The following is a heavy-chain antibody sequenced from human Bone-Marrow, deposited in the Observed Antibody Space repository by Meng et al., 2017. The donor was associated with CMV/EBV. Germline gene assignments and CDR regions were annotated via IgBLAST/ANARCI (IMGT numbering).Heavy chain of an antibody. J-gene: IGHJ6*02. CDR2: INPNSGGT. Sequence: ASVKVSCKASGGTFRSYAINWVRQAPGQGLEWMGWINPNSGGTNYAQKFQGRVTMTRDTSISTAYMELSRLRSDDTAVYYCARENQGCSSTSCPYYYYYGMDVWGQGTTVTVSS. CDR1: GGTFRSYA. V-gene: IGHV1-2*02. D-gene: IGHD2-2*01. CDR3: ARENQGCSSTSCPYYYYYGMDV.